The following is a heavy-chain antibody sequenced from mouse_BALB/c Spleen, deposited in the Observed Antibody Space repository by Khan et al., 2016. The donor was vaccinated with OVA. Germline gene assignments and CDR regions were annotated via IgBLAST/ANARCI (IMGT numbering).Heavy chain of an antibody. CDR3: TRSGYGSFAY. D-gene: IGHD2-2*01. V-gene: IGHV1S81*02. CDR1: GYTFTSYY. J-gene: IGHJ3*01. Sequence: QVQLKQSGAELVKPGASVRLSCKASGYTFTSYYLYWVKQRPGQGLEWIGDINPSNGGANFNEKFKSKATLTVDTSSSTAYIQLNSLTSEDSAVHYCTRSGYGSFAYWGQGTLVTVSA. CDR2: INPSNGGA.